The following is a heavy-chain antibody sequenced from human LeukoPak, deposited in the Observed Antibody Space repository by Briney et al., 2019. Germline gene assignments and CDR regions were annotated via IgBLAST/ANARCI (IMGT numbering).Heavy chain of an antibody. CDR3: AKDNDSSGYYDY. Sequence: GGSLRLSCAASGFTFSSYAMSWVRQAPGKGLEWDSAISGSGGSTYYADSVKGRFTISRDNSKNTLYLQMNSLRAEDTAVYYCAKDNDSSGYYDYWGQGTLVTVSS. J-gene: IGHJ4*02. D-gene: IGHD3-22*01. CDR2: ISGSGGST. CDR1: GFTFSSYA. V-gene: IGHV3-23*01.